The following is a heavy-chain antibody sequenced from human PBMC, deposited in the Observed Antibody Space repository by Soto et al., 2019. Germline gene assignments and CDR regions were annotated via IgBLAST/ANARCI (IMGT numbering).Heavy chain of an antibody. J-gene: IGHJ6*02. CDR3: ARDRQHYYYYYYGMDI. Sequence: SLRLSCAASGFTFSSYAMHWVRQAPGKGLEWVAGISYDGTNKYYADSVKGRFTISRDNSENTLYLQMNSLRAEDTAVYYCARDRQHYYYYYYGMDIWGQGTTVTVSS. CDR1: GFTFSSYA. V-gene: IGHV3-30-3*01. CDR2: ISYDGTNK.